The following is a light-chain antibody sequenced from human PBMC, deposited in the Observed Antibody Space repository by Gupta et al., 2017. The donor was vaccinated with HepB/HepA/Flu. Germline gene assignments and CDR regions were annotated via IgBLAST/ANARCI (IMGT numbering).Light chain of an antibody. Sequence: QSALTQPPSASGSPGQSVTISCTGTSSDIGDYNYVSWYQQHPGKAPKLIIHEVSKRPSGVPDRFSGSKSGYTASLTVSGLQGEDEADYYCSSYAGSNNLVFGGGTKLTVL. V-gene: IGLV2-8*01. CDR3: SSYAGSNNLV. J-gene: IGLJ2*01. CDR1: SSDIGDYNY. CDR2: EVS.